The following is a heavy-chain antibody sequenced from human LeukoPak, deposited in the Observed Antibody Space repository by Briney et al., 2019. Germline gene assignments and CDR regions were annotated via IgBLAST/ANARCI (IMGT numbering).Heavy chain of an antibody. CDR3: AKDTLSSSCDY. Sequence: GGSLRLSCAASGFTFSSYGVHWVRQAPGKGLGWVAVIWYDGSNKYYADSVKGRFTISRDNSKNTLYLQMNSLRAEDTAVYYCAKDTLSSSCDYWGQGTLATVSS. CDR1: GFTFSSYG. V-gene: IGHV3-30*02. D-gene: IGHD6-6*01. CDR2: IWYDGSNK. J-gene: IGHJ4*02.